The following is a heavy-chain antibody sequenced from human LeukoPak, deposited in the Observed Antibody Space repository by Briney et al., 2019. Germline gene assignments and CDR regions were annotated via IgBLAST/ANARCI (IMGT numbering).Heavy chain of an antibody. CDR1: GFIVSSDF. V-gene: IGHV3-53*01. CDR3: TRGGSMVRGVL. Sequence: GGSLRLSCAASGFIVSSDFMNWVRQAPGKGLEWVSAMNSGGSTFYTDSVKGRFIISRDKSRNTLYLQMNSLSVDDTAVYYCTRGGSMVRGVLWGQGTLVTVSS. D-gene: IGHD3-10*01. J-gene: IGHJ4*02. CDR2: MNSGGST.